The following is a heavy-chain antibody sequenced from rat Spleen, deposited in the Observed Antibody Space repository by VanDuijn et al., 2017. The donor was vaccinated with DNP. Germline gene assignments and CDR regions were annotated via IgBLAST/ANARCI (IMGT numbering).Heavy chain of an antibody. CDR3: ARGGYGNDDYYAMDV. D-gene: IGHD1-12*01. J-gene: IGHJ3*01. CDR2: IWSGGKI. V-gene: IGHV2-30*01. Sequence: QVQLKESGPGLVQPSQTLSLACTVSGFSLTSYHVHWVRQPSGKRLEWMGVIWSGGKIEYNSEFKYRLTINRDTSKSQVFLAMNSLQTEDTATYYCARGGYGNDDYYAMDVWGQGTLVTVSS. CDR1: GFSLTSYH.